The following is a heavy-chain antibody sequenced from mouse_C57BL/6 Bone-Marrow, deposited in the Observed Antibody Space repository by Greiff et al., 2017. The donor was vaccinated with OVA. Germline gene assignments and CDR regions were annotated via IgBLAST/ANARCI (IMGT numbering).Heavy chain of an antibody. V-gene: IGHV1-64*01. J-gene: IGHJ2*01. D-gene: IGHD1-1*01. Sequence: VQLQQSGAELVKPGASVKLSCKASGYTFTSYWMHWVKQRPGQGLEWIGMIHPNSGSTNYNEKFKSKATLTVDKSSSTAYMQLSSLTSEDSAVYYCARWPLYYYGSSYAYWGQGTTLTVSS. CDR3: ARWPLYYYGSSYAY. CDR2: IHPNSGST. CDR1: GYTFTSYW.